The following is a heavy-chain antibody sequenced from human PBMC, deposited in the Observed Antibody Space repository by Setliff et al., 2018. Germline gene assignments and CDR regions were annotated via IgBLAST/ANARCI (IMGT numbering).Heavy chain of an antibody. CDR3: ARLRGAFDY. CDR2: IYYSGRT. CDR1: GYSISSGHY. V-gene: IGHV4-59*11. D-gene: IGHD3-16*01. Sequence: SETLSLTCTVSGYSISSGHYWSWIRQPPGKRLEWIGYIYYSGRTNYNPSLESRVTISVDTSKNQFSLRLNSATAADTAVYYCARLRGAFDYWGQGTLVTVSS. J-gene: IGHJ4*02.